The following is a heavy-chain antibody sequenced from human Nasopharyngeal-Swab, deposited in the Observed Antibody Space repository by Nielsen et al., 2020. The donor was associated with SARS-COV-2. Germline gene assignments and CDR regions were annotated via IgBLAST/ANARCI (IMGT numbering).Heavy chain of an antibody. D-gene: IGHD3-22*01. CDR2: ISSSSSAI. J-gene: IGHJ3*02. CDR3: ARDRPPHYYDSSGPPEDAFDI. Sequence: GGSLRLSCAASGFTFSSYGMHWVRQAPGKGLEWVSYISSSSSAIYYADSVKGRFTISRDNAKNSLYLQMNSLRDEDTAVYYCARDRPPHYYDSSGPPEDAFDIWGQGTMVTVSS. CDR1: GFTFSSYG. V-gene: IGHV3-48*02.